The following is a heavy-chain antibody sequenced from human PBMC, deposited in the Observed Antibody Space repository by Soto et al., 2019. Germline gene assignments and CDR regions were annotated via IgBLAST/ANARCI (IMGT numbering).Heavy chain of an antibody. J-gene: IGHJ6*02. CDR1: GFGFNNAW. Sequence: EVQLVQTGGGLVKPVGSLGLSCAASGFGFNNAWMNWVRQAPGKGLEWVGRIKSKADGGTTTYGSPVRGRVTIWRDDSENTLYLQMNSLKTEDKAVYYCATAPYQYDYYGIDVWGQGTTVTVSS. D-gene: IGHD2-2*01. CDR2: IKSKADGGTT. V-gene: IGHV3-15*07. CDR3: ATAPYQYDYYGIDV.